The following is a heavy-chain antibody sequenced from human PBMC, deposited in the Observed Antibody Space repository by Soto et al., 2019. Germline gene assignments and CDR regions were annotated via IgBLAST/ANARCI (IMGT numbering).Heavy chain of an antibody. CDR1: GGTFSSYT. CDR2: IIPILGIA. Sequence: SVKVSCKASGGTFSSYTISWVRQAPGQGLEWMGRIIPILGIANYAQKFQGRVTITADKSTSTAYMELSSLRSEDTAVYYCARDWGQRYSLMPPYYYSGMDVWGQGTTVTVS. CDR3: ARDWGQRYSLMPPYYYSGMDV. V-gene: IGHV1-69*04. D-gene: IGHD5-18*01. J-gene: IGHJ6*02.